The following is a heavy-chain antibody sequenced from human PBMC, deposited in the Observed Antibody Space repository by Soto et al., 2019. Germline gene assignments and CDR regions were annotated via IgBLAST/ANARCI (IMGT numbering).Heavy chain of an antibody. CDR3: ARDSPRWYYDFWSGSDSFPKLFDY. Sequence: SETLSLTCTVSGGSISSYYWSWIRQPPGKGLEWIGYIYYSGSTNYNPSLKSRVTISVDTSKNQFSLKLSSVTAADTAVYYCARDSPRWYYDFWSGSDSFPKLFDYWGQGTLVTVSS. V-gene: IGHV4-59*01. CDR1: GGSISSYY. D-gene: IGHD3-3*01. J-gene: IGHJ4*02. CDR2: IYYSGST.